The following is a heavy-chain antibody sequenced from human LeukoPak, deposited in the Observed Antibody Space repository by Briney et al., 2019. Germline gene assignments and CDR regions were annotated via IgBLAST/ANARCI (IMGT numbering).Heavy chain of an antibody. V-gene: IGHV3-23*01. J-gene: IGHJ4*02. D-gene: IGHD6-13*01. CDR1: GLTFGSCA. CDR2: ISASGGGA. CDR3: AKSFRRLWQQFSFDY. Sequence: GGSLRLSCAASGLTFGSCAMSWVRQAPGKGLEWVSSISASGGGAYYADSVKGRFTISRDSSKNTLYLQMNSLRAEDTAVYYCAKSFRRLWQQFSFDYWGQGTLVTVSS.